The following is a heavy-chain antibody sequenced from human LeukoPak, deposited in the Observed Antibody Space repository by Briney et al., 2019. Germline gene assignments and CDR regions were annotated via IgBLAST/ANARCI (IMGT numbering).Heavy chain of an antibody. D-gene: IGHD5-12*01. CDR3: ARRGSGYGAPYFDI. Sequence: PGGSLRLSCAASGFTFSSYWMSWVRQAPGRGLEWVANIKQDGSEKYYVDSVKGRFTISRDNAKNSLYLQMNSLRAEDTAVYYCARRGSGYGAPYFDIWGQGTMVTVSS. J-gene: IGHJ3*02. V-gene: IGHV3-7*01. CDR2: IKQDGSEK. CDR1: GFTFSSYW.